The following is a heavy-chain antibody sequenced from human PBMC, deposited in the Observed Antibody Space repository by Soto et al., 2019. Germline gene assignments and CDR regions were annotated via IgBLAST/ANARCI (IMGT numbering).Heavy chain of an antibody. Sequence: EVQLLESGGGLVQPGGSLRLSCAASGFTFSSYVMSWVRQAPGKGLEWVSAISGSGGSTYYADSVKGRFTISRDNSKNTLYLQMNSLRAEDTAVYYCAKDRPIVVVPAAANWFDPWGQGTLVTVSS. CDR1: GFTFSSYV. J-gene: IGHJ5*02. CDR2: ISGSGGST. V-gene: IGHV3-23*01. D-gene: IGHD2-2*01. CDR3: AKDRPIVVVPAAANWFDP.